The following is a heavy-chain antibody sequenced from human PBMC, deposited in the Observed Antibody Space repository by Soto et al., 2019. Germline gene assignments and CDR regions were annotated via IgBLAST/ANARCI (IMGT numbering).Heavy chain of an antibody. Sequence: SVKVSCKASGGTFSIYATSWVRQAPGQGLEWMGGIIPIFGTANYAQKFQGRVTITADESTSTAYMELSSLRSEDTAVYYCARDYGGSYSVGWFDPWGQGTLVTVSS. V-gene: IGHV1-69*13. J-gene: IGHJ5*02. CDR1: GGTFSIYA. D-gene: IGHD1-26*01. CDR3: ARDYGGSYSVGWFDP. CDR2: IIPIFGTA.